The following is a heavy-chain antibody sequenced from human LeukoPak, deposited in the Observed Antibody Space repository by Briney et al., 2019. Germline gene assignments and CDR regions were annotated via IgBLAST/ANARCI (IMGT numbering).Heavy chain of an antibody. CDR1: GGSFNNYY. D-gene: IGHD3-10*01. Sequence: SETLSLTCTVSGGSFNNYYWSWIRQPPGKGLEWIGFISYSGSTNYNPSLMSRVAISVDTSKNQFSLHLNSVTAADTAVYYCARRGGYGSGSYGAFDIWGQGTMVTVSS. CDR3: ARRGGYGSGSYGAFDI. CDR2: ISYSGST. J-gene: IGHJ3*02. V-gene: IGHV4-59*01.